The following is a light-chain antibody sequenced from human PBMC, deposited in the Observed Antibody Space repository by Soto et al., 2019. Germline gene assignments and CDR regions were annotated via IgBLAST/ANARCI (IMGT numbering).Light chain of an antibody. CDR2: TGS. Sequence: DIQTTQSPSSVSASVRDKVSITCRASQGISNWLAWYQQKPGRAPKLLIYTGSSLQSGVPSRFSGTGSGTDFTLTISSLQPEDVATYYCQQANSFPLTFGGGTKVEIK. V-gene: IGKV1-12*01. J-gene: IGKJ4*01. CDR3: QQANSFPLT. CDR1: QGISNW.